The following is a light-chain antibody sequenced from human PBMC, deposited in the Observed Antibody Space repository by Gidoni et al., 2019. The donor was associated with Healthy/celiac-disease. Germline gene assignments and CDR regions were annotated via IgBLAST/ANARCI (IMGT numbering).Light chain of an antibody. CDR2: EVS. J-gene: IGLJ3*02. CDR1: SSDVGGYNY. V-gene: IGLV2-8*01. CDR3: SSYAGSNNFGV. Sequence: QSALTQPPSASGSPGQSVTISCTGTSSDVGGYNYVSWYQPHPGKAPKLMIYEVSKRHSGVPDRFFGSKSGNTASLTVSGLQAEDEADYYCSSYAGSNNFGVFGGGTKLTVL.